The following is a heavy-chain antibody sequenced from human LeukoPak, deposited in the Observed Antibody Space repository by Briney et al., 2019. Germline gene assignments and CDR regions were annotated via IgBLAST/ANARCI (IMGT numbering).Heavy chain of an antibody. CDR1: GVTLKSNW. Sequence: PGGSLRLSCVVSGVTLKSNWMHWVREPPGKGLVWVSGMNRDGSGTCYADVVESLFTISRDDTKNTLYLQMSRRVAEDTVEYYGGNVFDYGGQGVLVAVS. CDR2: MNRDGSGT. J-gene: IGHJ4*02. CDR3: GNVFDY. D-gene: IGHD3-16*01. V-gene: IGHV3-74*01.